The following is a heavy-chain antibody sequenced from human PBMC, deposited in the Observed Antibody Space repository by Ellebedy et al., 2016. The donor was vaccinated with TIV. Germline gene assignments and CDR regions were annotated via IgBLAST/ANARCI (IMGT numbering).Heavy chain of an antibody. J-gene: IGHJ6*02. CDR1: GFTFSSYA. V-gene: IGHV3-30-3*01. CDR3: ARDQTTVVTPGGGMDV. D-gene: IGHD4-23*01. Sequence: GESLKISXAASGFTFSSYAMHWVRQAPGKGLEWVAVISYDGSNKYYADSVKGRFTISRDNSKNTLYLQMNSLRAEDTAVYYCARDQTTVVTPGGGMDVWGQGTTVTVSS. CDR2: ISYDGSNK.